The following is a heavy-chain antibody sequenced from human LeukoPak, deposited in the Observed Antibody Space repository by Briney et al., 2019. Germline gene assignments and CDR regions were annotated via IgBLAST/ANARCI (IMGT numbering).Heavy chain of an antibody. CDR2: IYYSGST. CDR1: GGSISSGGYY. J-gene: IGHJ4*02. Sequence: SETLSLTCTVSGGSISSGGYYWSWIRQHPGKGLEWIGYIYYSGSTYYNPSLKSRVTISVDTSKNQFSLKLSSVTAADPAVYYCARSRVRGVFDYWGQGTLVTVSS. V-gene: IGHV4-31*03. CDR3: ARSRVRGVFDY. D-gene: IGHD3-10*01.